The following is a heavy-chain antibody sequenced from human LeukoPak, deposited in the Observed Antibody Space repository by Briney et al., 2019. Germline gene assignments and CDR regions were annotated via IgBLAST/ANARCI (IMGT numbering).Heavy chain of an antibody. CDR2: ISSSGGTV. J-gene: IGHJ6*02. Sequence: GGSLRLSCAASGFTFSGYEMNWVRQAPGKGLEWISYISSSGGTVYYADSVMGRFTISRDNAKNTLFLQMNSLRAEDTAVYFCARGSHYALDVWGQGTTVTVS. CDR1: GFTFSGYE. CDR3: ARGSHYALDV. V-gene: IGHV3-48*03.